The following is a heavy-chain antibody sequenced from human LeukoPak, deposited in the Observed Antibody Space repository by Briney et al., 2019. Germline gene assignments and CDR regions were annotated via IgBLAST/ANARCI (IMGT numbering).Heavy chain of an antibody. CDR2: FYHGGST. CDR3: ARGSTRYDY. J-gene: IGHJ4*02. Sequence: SETLSLTCTVSGYSISTGYYWDWIRQPPGKGLEWIGTFYHGGSTYYNPSLKSRVAISVDTSKNQFSLKLSSVTAADTAVYFCARGSTRYDYWGQGTLVTVSS. D-gene: IGHD2-2*01. V-gene: IGHV4-38-2*02. CDR1: GYSISTGYY.